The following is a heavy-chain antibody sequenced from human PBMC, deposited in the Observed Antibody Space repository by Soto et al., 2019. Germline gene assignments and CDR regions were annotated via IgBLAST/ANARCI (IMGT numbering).Heavy chain of an antibody. Sequence: GGSLRLSCAASGFAFSYYAMHWVRQAPGKGLEWVAVISYDGSNKYYADSVKGRFTISRDNSKNTLYLQMNSLRAEDTAVYYCAREEVVYVIIYYFDYWGQGT. CDR3: AREEVVYVIIYYFDY. D-gene: IGHD2-8*02. CDR1: GFAFSYYA. CDR2: ISYDGSNK. V-gene: IGHV3-30-3*01. J-gene: IGHJ4*02.